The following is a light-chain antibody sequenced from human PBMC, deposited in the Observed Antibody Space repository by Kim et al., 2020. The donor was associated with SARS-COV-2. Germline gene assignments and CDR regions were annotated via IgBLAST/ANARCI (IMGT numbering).Light chain of an antibody. CDR3: QQYGTLPYT. CDR2: GAS. V-gene: IGKV3-20*01. Sequence: LSPGERASLSCRDSQSVNSRYLAWYQVKPGQAPRLLIFGASSWATGVPDRFSGSGSGTDFTLTISSLEPEDFAVYYCQQYGTLPYTFGQGTKLEI. J-gene: IGKJ2*01. CDR1: QSVNSRY.